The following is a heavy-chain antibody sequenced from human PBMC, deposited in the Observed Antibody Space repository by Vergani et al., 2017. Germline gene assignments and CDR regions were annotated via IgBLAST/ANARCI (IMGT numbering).Heavy chain of an antibody. CDR2: IYHSGST. D-gene: IGHD6-13*01. J-gene: IGHJ5*02. CDR1: GYSISSGYY. Sequence: QVQLQESGPGLVKPSETPSLTCTVSGYSISSGYYWGWIRQPPGKGLEWIGSIYHSGSTYYNPSLKSRVTISVDTSKNQFSLKLSTVTAADTAVYYCARVVSGQELVAKWFNPWSEPTLVTVSS. CDR3: ARVVSGQELVAKWFNP. V-gene: IGHV4-38-2*02.